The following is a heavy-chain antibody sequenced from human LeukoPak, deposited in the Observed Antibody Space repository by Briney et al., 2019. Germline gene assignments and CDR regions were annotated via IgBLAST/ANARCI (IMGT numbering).Heavy chain of an antibody. CDR1: GFTFSGSA. D-gene: IGHD2-15*01. V-gene: IGHV3-23*01. CDR3: AKGMSGSCYSGLHC. J-gene: IGHJ4*02. Sequence: GGSLRLSCAASGFTFSGSARTWVRQAPGKGLEWVSVISGSGDSTFYADSVKGRFTISRDSSKNTVYLQMNSLRAGDTAIYYCAKGMSGSCYSGLHCWGQGTLVTVSS. CDR2: ISGSGDST.